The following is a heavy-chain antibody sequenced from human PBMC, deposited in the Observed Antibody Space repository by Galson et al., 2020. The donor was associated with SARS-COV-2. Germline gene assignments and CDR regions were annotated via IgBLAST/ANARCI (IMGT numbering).Heavy chain of an antibody. CDR2: MRATGGTS. D-gene: IGHD6-13*01. Sequence: GGSLSLSCSASGFTFSDYAMHWVRPAPGKGLQYVSAMRATGGTSFYADSVSGRFTMSKDNSRNTFYLQMTGLRLEDTAFYYCLSFSSTRHNYWGQGTLVTVSS. CDR1: GFTFSDYA. CDR3: LSFSSTRHNY. V-gene: IGHV3-64D*09. J-gene: IGHJ4*02.